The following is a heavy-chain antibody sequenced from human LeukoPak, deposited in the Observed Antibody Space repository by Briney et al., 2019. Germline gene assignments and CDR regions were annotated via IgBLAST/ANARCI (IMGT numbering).Heavy chain of an antibody. CDR1: GFTVSDNH. CDR3: ARPTYSGSYYWFDY. J-gene: IGHJ4*02. V-gene: IGHV3-33*08. CDR2: IWYDGSNK. Sequence: GGSLRLSCAASGFTVSDNHMTWVRQAPGKGLEWVAVIWYDGSNKYYADSVKGRFTISRDNSKNTLYLQMNSLRAEDTAVYYCARPTYSGSYYWFDYWGQGTLVTVSS. D-gene: IGHD1-26*01.